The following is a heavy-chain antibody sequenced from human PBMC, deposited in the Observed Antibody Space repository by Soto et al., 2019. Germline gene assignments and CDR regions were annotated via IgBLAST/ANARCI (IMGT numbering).Heavy chain of an antibody. CDR1: GGSISSNNW. CDR2: IFHSGST. J-gene: IGHJ4*02. D-gene: IGHD1-26*01. V-gene: IGHV4-4*02. CDR3: ARVYSGSYSDS. Sequence: QVQLQESGPGLVKPSGTLSLTCAVSGGSISSNNWWSWVRQPPGKGLEWIGEIFHSGSTHYSPSLNSRVTISVDKSQKYFSLNLTSVTAADTAVYYCARVYSGSYSDSWGQGTLVTVSS.